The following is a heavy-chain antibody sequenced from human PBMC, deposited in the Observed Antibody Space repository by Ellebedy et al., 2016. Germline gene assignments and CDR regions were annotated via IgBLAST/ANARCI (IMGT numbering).Heavy chain of an antibody. CDR1: GFTFGRYA. J-gene: IGHJ4*02. Sequence: GESLKISCSASGFTFGRYAMSWVRQAPGKGLEWVSTISGDGCETDYADSVKGRFTISRANSKNTVDLQMNSLRAEDTAGYYCERDWQSVVREDIPIDYWGQGTLVTVSS. D-gene: IGHD3-10*01. V-gene: IGHV3-23*01. CDR2: ISGDGCET. CDR3: ERDWQSVVREDIPIDY.